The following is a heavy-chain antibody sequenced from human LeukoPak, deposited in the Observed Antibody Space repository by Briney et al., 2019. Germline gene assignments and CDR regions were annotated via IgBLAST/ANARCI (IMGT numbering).Heavy chain of an antibody. V-gene: IGHV4-59*08. CDR1: GGSISSYY. CDR3: ASPPYSSGWYYFDY. D-gene: IGHD6-19*01. Sequence: SETLSFTCTVSGGSISSYYWSWIRQPPGKGLEWIGYIYYSGSTNYNPSLKSRVTISVDTSKNQFSLKLSSVTAADTAVYYCASPPYSSGWYYFDYWGQGTLVTVSS. CDR2: IYYSGST. J-gene: IGHJ4*02.